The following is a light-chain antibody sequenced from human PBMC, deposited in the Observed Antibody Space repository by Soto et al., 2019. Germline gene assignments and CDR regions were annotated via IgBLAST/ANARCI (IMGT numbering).Light chain of an antibody. V-gene: IGLV1-44*01. CDR3: AAWDDSLNGLWV. CDR2: DSN. Sequence: QSVLTQPPSASGTPGQRVTISCSGSSSNIGTNTVNWYQQLPGTAPKLLIYDSNQRPSGVPDRFSGSKSGTSASLAISGLQSEDEADYYCAAWDDSLNGLWVFGGGTKVTVL. J-gene: IGLJ3*02. CDR1: SSNIGTNT.